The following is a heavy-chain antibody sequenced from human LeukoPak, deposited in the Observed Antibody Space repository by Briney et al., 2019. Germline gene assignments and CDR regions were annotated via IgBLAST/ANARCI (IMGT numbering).Heavy chain of an antibody. CDR1: GGSFSGYY. J-gene: IGHJ4*02. D-gene: IGHD4-23*01. CDR3: ARGRPRVNDY. Sequence: SGTLSLTCAVYGGSFSGYYWSWIRQPPGKGLEWIGEINHSGSTNYNPSLKSRVTISVDTSKNQFSLKLSSVTAADTAVYYCARGRPRVNDYWGQGTLVTVSS. CDR2: INHSGST. V-gene: IGHV4-34*01.